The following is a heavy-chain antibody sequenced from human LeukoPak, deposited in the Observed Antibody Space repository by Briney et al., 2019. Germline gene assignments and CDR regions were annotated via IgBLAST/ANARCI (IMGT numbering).Heavy chain of an antibody. J-gene: IGHJ6*03. D-gene: IGHD6-19*01. CDR1: GGSISSSSYY. CDR3: ARHSSGWYYYYYYKDV. V-gene: IGHV4-39*01. Sequence: SETLSLTCTVSGGSISSSSYYWGWIRQPPGKGLERIGSIYYSGCTYYNPSLKSRVTISVDTSKNQFSLKLSSVTAADTAVYYCARHSSGWYYYYYYKDVWGKGTTVTVSS. CDR2: IYYSGCT.